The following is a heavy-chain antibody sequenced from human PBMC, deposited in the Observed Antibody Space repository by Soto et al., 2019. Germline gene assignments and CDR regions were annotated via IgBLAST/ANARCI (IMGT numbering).Heavy chain of an antibody. CDR3: SRQASDFWSGKPQYYMDV. CDR1: GFTFSGSA. Sequence: EVQLVESGGGLVQPGGSLKLSCAASGFTFSGSAMHLVRQASGKGLELVGRIRSKGNNYATVYGASLKGRFTISRDDAKNTAYLQMNSLNTEDTAVYYCSRQASDFWSGKPQYYMDVWGKGTTVTVSS. CDR2: IRSKGNNYAT. D-gene: IGHD3-3*01. V-gene: IGHV3-73*01. J-gene: IGHJ6*03.